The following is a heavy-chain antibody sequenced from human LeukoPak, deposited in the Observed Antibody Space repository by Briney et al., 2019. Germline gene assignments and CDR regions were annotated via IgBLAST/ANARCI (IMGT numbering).Heavy chain of an antibody. Sequence: SQTLSLTCAISGDSVSSNSATWNWIRQSPSRGLEWLGRTYYRSKWYMDYALSVQSRLTINPDTSKNQFSLKLSSVTAADTAIYYCARDGRAGSLFAYWGQGTLVTVSS. CDR1: GDSVSSNSAT. V-gene: IGHV6-1*01. CDR3: ARDGRAGSLFAY. D-gene: IGHD6-19*01. CDR2: TYYRSKWYM. J-gene: IGHJ4*02.